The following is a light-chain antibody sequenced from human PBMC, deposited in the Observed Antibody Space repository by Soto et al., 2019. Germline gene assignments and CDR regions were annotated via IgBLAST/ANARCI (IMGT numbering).Light chain of an antibody. CDR1: QSVSSTY. CDR2: GAS. Sequence: EIVLTHSPCTLSLSPGVRPTLSCRASQSVSSTYLSWYQQKPGQPPRLLIYGASSRATGIPDSFSGSGSGTDFTLIINRLETPDVAIYYCQQYGSSHRITFGQGTRLEIK. CDR3: QQYGSSHRIT. V-gene: IGKV3-20*01. J-gene: IGKJ5*01.